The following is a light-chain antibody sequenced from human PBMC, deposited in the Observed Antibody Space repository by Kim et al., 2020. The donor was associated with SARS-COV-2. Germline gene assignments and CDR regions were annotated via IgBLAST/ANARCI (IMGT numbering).Light chain of an antibody. CDR2: AAS. V-gene: IGKV1-12*01. CDR3: QQSNNFPIT. CDR1: QGIGSW. J-gene: IGKJ5*01. Sequence: DVQMTQSPSSVSASVGDTVTISCRASQGIGSWLAWYQQKPGKAPKLLIYAASALQSGVPSRFSGSGSGREFTLTIHNLQPEDVATYFCQQSNNFPITFGQGTRLEIK.